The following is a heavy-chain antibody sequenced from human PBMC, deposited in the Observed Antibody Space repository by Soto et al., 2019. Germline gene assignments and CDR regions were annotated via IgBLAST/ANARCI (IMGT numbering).Heavy chain of an antibody. CDR1: GFTFSSYW. CDR3: ARDRCSSTSCFFDY. D-gene: IGHD2-2*01. V-gene: IGHV3-7*01. J-gene: IGHJ4*02. CDR2: IKQDGSEK. Sequence: GGSLRLSCAASGFTFSSYWMSWVRQAPGKGLEWVANIKQDGSEKYYVDSVKGRFTISRDNAKNSLYLQMNSLRAEDTAVYYCARDRCSSTSCFFDYWGRGTLVTVSS.